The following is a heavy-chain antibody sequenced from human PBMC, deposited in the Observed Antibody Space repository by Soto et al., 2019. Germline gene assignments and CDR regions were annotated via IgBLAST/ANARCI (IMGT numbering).Heavy chain of an antibody. CDR1: GFTFSSYW. J-gene: IGHJ4*02. CDR3: ARTYSGSYYGHFDY. V-gene: IGHV3-7*01. Sequence: EVQLVESGGGLVQPGGSLRLSCAASGFTFSSYWMSWVRQAPGKGLEWVANIKQDGSETYYVDSVKGRFTISRDNAKNSLYLQMNSLRAEDTAVYYCARTYSGSYYGHFDYWGQGTLVTVSS. CDR2: IKQDGSET. D-gene: IGHD1-26*01.